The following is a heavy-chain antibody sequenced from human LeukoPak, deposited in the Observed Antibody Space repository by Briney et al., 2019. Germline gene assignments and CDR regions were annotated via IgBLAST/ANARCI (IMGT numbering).Heavy chain of an antibody. V-gene: IGHV1-8*01. CDR3: AREGVEEAVDP. CDR1: GYTFTSYD. J-gene: IGHJ5*02. CDR2: MNPSSGST. D-gene: IGHD2-15*01. Sequence: ASVKVSCKASGYTFTSYDINWVRQATGQGLEWMGWMNPSSGSTGYAQKLQGRVTMTRDTPTSTVYMELSSLRSEDTAVYYCAREGVEEAVDPWGQGTLVTVSS.